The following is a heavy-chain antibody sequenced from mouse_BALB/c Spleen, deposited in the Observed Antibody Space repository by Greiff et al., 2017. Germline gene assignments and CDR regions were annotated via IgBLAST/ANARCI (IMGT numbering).Heavy chain of an antibody. D-gene: IGHD2-4*01. J-gene: IGHJ3*01. CDR2: IRSKSNNYAT. CDR1: GFTFNTYA. V-gene: IGHV10-1*02. CDR3: VSAYDYDGAWFAY. Sequence: EVHLVESGGGLVQPKGSLKLPCAASGFTFNTYAMNWVRQAPGKGLEWVARIRSKSNNYATYYADSVKDRFTISRDDSQSMLYLQMNNLKTEDTAMYYCVSAYDYDGAWFAYWGQGTLVTVSA.